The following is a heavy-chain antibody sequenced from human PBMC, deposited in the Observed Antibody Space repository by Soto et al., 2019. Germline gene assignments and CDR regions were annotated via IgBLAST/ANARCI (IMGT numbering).Heavy chain of an antibody. D-gene: IGHD3-3*01. V-gene: IGHV3-23*01. CDR2: ISGSGGST. J-gene: IGHJ2*01. CDR3: AKDASSGITSFDL. CDR1: GFTFSSYA. Sequence: PVGSLRLSCAASGFTFSSYAMSWVRQAPGKGLEWVSTISGSGGSTYYADSVKGRFTISRDNSKNTLYLQMNSLRAEDTALYYCAKDASSGITSFDLWGRGTLVTVSS.